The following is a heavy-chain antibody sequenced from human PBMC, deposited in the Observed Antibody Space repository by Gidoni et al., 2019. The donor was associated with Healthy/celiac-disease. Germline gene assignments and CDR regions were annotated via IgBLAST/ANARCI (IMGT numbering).Heavy chain of an antibody. J-gene: IGHJ4*02. V-gene: IGHV1-69*02. Sequence: QFQLVQSGAEVNKPGPSVMVSCKASGGPSPSYTISWVRQSPGQGLEWMGRIIPILDIANYAQKFQGRVTITADKSTSTAYMELSSLRAEDTAVYYCARGELSYSSSSDLYYWGQGTLVTVSS. D-gene: IGHD6-6*01. CDR2: IIPILDIA. CDR3: ARGELSYSSSSDLYY. CDR1: GGPSPSYT.